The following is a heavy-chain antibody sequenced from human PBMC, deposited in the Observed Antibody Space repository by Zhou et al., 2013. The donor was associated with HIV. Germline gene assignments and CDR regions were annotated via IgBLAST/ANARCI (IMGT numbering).Heavy chain of an antibody. J-gene: IGHJ4*02. CDR3: ARYDYGTLDF. V-gene: IGHV4-30-2*01. Sequence: QVQLRESGSGLVKPSQTLSLNCAVSGGSISSGGYSWSWIRQPPGKGLEWIGNIFQSGGTTYNPSLKSRVTISLDRSKNDFSLRLTSVTTADTAVYFCARYDYGTLDFWGQGTLVTVSS. CDR1: GGSISSGGYS. D-gene: IGHD4-17*01. CDR2: IFQSGGT.